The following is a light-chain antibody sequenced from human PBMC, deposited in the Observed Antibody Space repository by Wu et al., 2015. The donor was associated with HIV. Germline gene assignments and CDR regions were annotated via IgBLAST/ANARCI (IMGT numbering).Light chain of an antibody. CDR2: AAS. CDR3: LQHNSYPWT. J-gene: IGKJ1*01. Sequence: DIQMTQSPSAVSASVGDRVTITCRASHDIANFEAWFQLKPGRVPKRLIYAASSLQSGVPSRFSGSASGTDFTLTISSLQPEDFATYYCLQHNSYPWTFGQGTKVEIK. CDR1: HDIANF. V-gene: IGKV1-17*03.